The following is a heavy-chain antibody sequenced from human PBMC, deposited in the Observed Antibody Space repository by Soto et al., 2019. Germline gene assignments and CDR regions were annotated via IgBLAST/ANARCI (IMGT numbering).Heavy chain of an antibody. D-gene: IGHD3-10*01. CDR3: ARDKGDGSGSYYGY. CDR2: ISAYNGNT. CDR1: GYTFSSYG. V-gene: IGHV1-18*01. Sequence: QVQLVQSGAEVKKPGASVKVFCKASGYTFSSYGISWVRQAPGQGLEWMGWISAYNGNTNYAQKLQGRVTMTTDTSTSTAYMDLRSLRSDDTAIYYCARDKGDGSGSYYGYWGQGTLVTVSS. J-gene: IGHJ4*02.